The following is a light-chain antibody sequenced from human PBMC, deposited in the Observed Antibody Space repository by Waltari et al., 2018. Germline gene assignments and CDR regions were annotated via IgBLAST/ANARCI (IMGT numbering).Light chain of an antibody. CDR1: QSVSTY. V-gene: IGKV3-20*01. J-gene: IGKJ1*01. CDR2: HAS. CDR3: QHYLRLPAT. Sequence: EIVLTQSPATLSLSPGERATLSCRASQSVSTYLAWYQQKPGQAPRLLIYHASTRATGIPDRFSGSGSGTDFSLTISRLEPEDFAVYHCQHYLRLPATFGQGTKVEIK.